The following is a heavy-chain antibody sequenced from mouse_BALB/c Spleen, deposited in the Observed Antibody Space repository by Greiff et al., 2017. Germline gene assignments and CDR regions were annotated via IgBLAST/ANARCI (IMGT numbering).Heavy chain of an antibody. V-gene: IGHV1-4*01. D-gene: IGHD4-1*01. CDR2: INPSSGYT. CDR1: GYTFTSYT. Sequence: QVQLQQSGAELARPGASVKMSCKASGYTFTSYTMHWVKQRPGQGLEWIGYINPSSGYTNYNQKFKDKATLTADKSSSTAYMQLSSLTSEDSAVYYCARSGNWDERFADWGQGTLVTVSA. J-gene: IGHJ3*01. CDR3: ARSGNWDERFAD.